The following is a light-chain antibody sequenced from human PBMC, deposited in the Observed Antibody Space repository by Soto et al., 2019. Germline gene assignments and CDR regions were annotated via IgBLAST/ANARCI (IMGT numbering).Light chain of an antibody. CDR1: QRINSN. CDR3: QQSYSTPRT. J-gene: IGKJ1*01. Sequence: DIQMTQSPSSLSASVGDRVTITCRASQRINSNLNWYQQQPGKAPKLLIYAASTLQSGVPSRFSGSGSGTDFTLTVSSLQPEDFAIYYCQQSYSTPRTFGQGTKVEI. CDR2: AAS. V-gene: IGKV1-39*01.